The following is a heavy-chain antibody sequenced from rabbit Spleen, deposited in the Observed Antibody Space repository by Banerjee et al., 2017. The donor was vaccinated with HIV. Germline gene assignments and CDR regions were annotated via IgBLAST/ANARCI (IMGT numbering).Heavy chain of an antibody. D-gene: IGHD6-1*01. V-gene: IGHV1S40*01. CDR3: VRRDAGYAAFNL. J-gene: IGHJ4*01. Sequence: QSLEESGGDLVKPGASLTLTCKASGIDFSSNYYMCWVRQAPGKGLELIACIYNGDGSTDYASWAKGRFTLAKISSITVTLQMTGLTAADTATYFCVRRDAGYAAFNLWGQGTLVTVS. CDR2: IYNGDGST. CDR1: GIDFSSNYY.